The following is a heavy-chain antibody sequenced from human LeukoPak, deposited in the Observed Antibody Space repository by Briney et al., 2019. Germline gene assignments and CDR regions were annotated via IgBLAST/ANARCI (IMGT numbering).Heavy chain of an antibody. J-gene: IGHJ3*02. D-gene: IGHD1-26*01. Sequence: SVKVSCKASGGTFSSYAISWVRQAPGQGLEWMGGIIPIFGTANYAQKFQGRVTITADKSTSTAYMELSSLRSEDTAVYYCARPYSGSYSDAFDIWGQGTMVTVSS. CDR1: GGTFSSYA. CDR2: IIPIFGTA. V-gene: IGHV1-69*06. CDR3: ARPYSGSYSDAFDI.